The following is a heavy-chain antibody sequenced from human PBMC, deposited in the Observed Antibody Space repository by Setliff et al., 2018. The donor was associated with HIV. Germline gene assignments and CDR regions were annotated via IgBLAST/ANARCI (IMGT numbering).Heavy chain of an antibody. Sequence: ASVKVSCKASGYTFTNFYLHWVRQAPGQGLEWVGIVNPTSGSTTYAQTLQGGVTMTGDTYTSTVHMEVSSLRSEDTAVYYCARGREKQWPVLADCLFDFWGQGTLVTVSS. CDR2: VNPTSGST. V-gene: IGHV1-46*01. D-gene: IGHD6-19*01. CDR1: GYTFTNFY. J-gene: IGHJ4*02. CDR3: ARGREKQWPVLADCLFDF.